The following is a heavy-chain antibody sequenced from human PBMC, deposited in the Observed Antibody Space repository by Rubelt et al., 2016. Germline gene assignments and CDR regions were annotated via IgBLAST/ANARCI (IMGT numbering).Heavy chain of an antibody. J-gene: IGHJ4*02. Sequence: CGEGLLKPSETLSLTCAVYGGSFSGYYWSWIRQAPGKGLEWIGNIYYSGSTKYNPSLKSRVTISVDTSNDQFSLKLSSVTAADTAVYYCARTYYYDSSGPVDYWGQGTLVTVSS. CDR3: ARTYYYDSSGPVDY. V-gene: IGHV4-34*01. CDR2: IYYSGST. CDR1: GGSFSGYY. D-gene: IGHD3-22*01.